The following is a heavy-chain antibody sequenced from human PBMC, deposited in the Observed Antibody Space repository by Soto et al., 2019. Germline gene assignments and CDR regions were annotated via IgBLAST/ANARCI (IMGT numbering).Heavy chain of an antibody. CDR1: GYRXSSYW. J-gene: IGHJ6*01. CDR2: SYTGASDT. CDR3: ARHASNGAYYYYGLEI. D-gene: IGHD3-22*01. V-gene: IGHV5-51*01. Sequence: PGESLKISCKGSGYRXSSYWIAWLRQMPGKGLERMGISYTGASDTRYSPSFQGQVTMSVDKSNSTAYLHWSSLKASDTAMYYCARHASNGAYYYYGLEIWVQGTTVTVSS.